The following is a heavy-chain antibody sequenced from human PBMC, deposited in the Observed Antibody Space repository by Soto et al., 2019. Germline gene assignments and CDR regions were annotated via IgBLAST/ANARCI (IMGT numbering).Heavy chain of an antibody. CDR1: GGSISSGDYY. Sequence: ASETLSLTCTVSGGSISSGDYYWSWIRQPPGKGLEWIGYIYYSGSTYYNPSLKSRVTISVDTSKNQFSLKLSSVTAADTAVYYCASPGGRYGSGSYYDYGMDVWGQGTTVTVSS. V-gene: IGHV4-30-4*01. D-gene: IGHD3-10*01. CDR2: IYYSGST. J-gene: IGHJ6*02. CDR3: ASPGGRYGSGSYYDYGMDV.